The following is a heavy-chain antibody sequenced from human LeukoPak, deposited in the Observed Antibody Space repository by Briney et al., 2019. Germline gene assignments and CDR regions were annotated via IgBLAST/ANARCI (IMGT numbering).Heavy chain of an antibody. Sequence: PSETLSLTCAVYGGSFSGYYWSWIRQPPGKGLEWIGYIYYSGSTNYKPSLKSRVTISVDTSKNQFSLKLSSVTAADTAVYYCARVGGNYDSSGYYPDAFDIWGQGTMVTVSS. D-gene: IGHD3-22*01. CDR2: IYYSGST. J-gene: IGHJ3*02. V-gene: IGHV4-59*01. CDR3: ARVGGNYDSSGYYPDAFDI. CDR1: GGSFSGYY.